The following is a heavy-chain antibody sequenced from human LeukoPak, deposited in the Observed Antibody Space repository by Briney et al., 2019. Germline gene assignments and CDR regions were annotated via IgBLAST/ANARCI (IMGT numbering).Heavy chain of an antibody. CDR2: RNPKSGNT. V-gene: IGHV1-8*01. Sequence: GASVKVSCKASGYTFSNYDINWVRQAYGQGLDGMGWRNPKSGNTGYAQKFQGRVTMTTNTSINTAYMELSSLRSEDTALYYCARGGTRYCASTSCSDYYYYGVDVWGQGTTVTVSS. D-gene: IGHD2-2*01. CDR1: GYTFSNYD. J-gene: IGHJ6*02. CDR3: ARGGTRYCASTSCSDYYYYGVDV.